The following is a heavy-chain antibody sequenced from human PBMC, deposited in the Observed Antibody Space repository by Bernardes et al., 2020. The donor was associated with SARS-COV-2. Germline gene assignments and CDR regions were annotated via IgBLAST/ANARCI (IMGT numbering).Heavy chain of an antibody. Sequence: GGSLRLSCAASGFIFSDYAMHWVRQAPGKGLEWVALISHDGGHKYYSDSMRGRFTFSRDNSKNTLYLQINSLRAEDTAVYYCAKILSRAWFDLRVEYFENWGQGTLVTVSS. CDR1: GFIFSDYA. J-gene: IGHJ4*02. CDR3: AKILSRAWFDLRVEYFEN. V-gene: IGHV3-30*18. CDR2: ISHDGGHK. D-gene: IGHD6-19*01.